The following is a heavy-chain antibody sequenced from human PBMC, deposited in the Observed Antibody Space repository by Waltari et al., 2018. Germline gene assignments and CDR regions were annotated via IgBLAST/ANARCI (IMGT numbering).Heavy chain of an antibody. Sequence: EVQLVESGGGLVQPGGSLRLSCAASGFPLSRFWMSWVRQAPGKGLEWVANIYQDGSVKNYVDSVKGRFTTSRDNARNSLYLQMNSLRADDTAVYYCVRDDDGGMGAVWGQGTTVTVSS. D-gene: IGHD3-16*01. CDR1: GFPLSRFW. V-gene: IGHV3-7*01. J-gene: IGHJ6*02. CDR2: IYQDGSVK. CDR3: VRDDDGGMGAV.